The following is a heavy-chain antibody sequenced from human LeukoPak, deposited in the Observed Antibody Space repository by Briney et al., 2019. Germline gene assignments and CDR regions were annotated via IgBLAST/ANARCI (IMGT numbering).Heavy chain of an antibody. J-gene: IGHJ4*02. D-gene: IGHD3-22*01. V-gene: IGHV3-23*01. CDR2: ISDSGGST. CDR1: GFTFSSYA. Sequence: GGSLRLSCAASGFTFSSYAMSWVRQAPGKGLEWVSAISDSGGSTYYADSVKGRFTISRDNFKNTLYLQMNSLRAEDTAVYYCAKLHYYDSSGYYDYWGQGTLVTASS. CDR3: AKLHYYDSSGYYDY.